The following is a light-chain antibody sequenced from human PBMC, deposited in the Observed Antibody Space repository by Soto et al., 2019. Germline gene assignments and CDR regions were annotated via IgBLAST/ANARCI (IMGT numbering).Light chain of an antibody. V-gene: IGKV3-11*01. CDR1: QSFRGL. J-gene: IGKJ5*01. Sequence: EVVLTQSPVTLSLSPGERATLSCSASQSFRGLLAWYQQKPGQAPRLLIYDAYNRATGIPPRFSGSGSGTDFTLTISSLEPEDSAVYYCQQRHMWPITFGQGTGLEIK. CDR2: DAY. CDR3: QQRHMWPIT.